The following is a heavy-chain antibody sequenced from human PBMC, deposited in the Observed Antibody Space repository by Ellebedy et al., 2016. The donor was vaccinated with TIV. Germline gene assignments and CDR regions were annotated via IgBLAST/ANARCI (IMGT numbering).Heavy chain of an antibody. Sequence: GESLKISCTASGFTFSSYSMNWVRQAPGKGLEWVSYISDSSHTIIYAGSVKGRFTISRDNSKNTLYLQMNSLRAEDTAVYYCAKKWGTETTPGPNWGQGTLVTVSS. CDR1: GFTFSSYS. CDR2: ISDSSHTI. V-gene: IGHV3-48*01. CDR3: AKKWGTETTPGPN. J-gene: IGHJ4*02. D-gene: IGHD4-17*01.